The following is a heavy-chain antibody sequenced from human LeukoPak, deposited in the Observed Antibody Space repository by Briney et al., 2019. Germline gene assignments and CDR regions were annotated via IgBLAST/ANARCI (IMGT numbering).Heavy chain of an antibody. D-gene: IGHD3-22*01. CDR3: ARDYYDPDAFDI. V-gene: IGHV1-69*05. CDR1: GGTFSSYA. CDR2: IIPIFGTA. J-gene: IGHJ3*02. Sequence: SVKISCKASGGTFSSYAICWVRQAPGQGLEWRGRIIPIFGTANYAQKFQGRVTITTDESTSTAYMELSSLRSEDTALYYCARDYYDPDAFDIWDQRTIVTVSS.